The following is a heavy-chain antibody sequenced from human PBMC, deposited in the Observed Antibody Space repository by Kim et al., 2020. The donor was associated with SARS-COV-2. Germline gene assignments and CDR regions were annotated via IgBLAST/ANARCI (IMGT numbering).Heavy chain of an antibody. J-gene: IGHJ4*02. Sequence: SVKVSCKASGFTFSTSAIQWMRQARGQRLEWMGWIVVDSGNTDYAQKFQERVTITRDMSTNTAYMELGSLTSGDTAVYYCAARGPLGDCTYWGQGTLVTVSS. CDR2: IVVDSGNT. CDR3: AARGPLGDCTY. V-gene: IGHV1-58*02. D-gene: IGHD2-21*02. CDR1: GFTFSTSA.